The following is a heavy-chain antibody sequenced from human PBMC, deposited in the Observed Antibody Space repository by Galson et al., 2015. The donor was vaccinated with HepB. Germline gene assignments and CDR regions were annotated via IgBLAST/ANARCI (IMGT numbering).Heavy chain of an antibody. D-gene: IGHD2-2*01. CDR3: TRDRLVVVPAAIHVYYYYMDV. CDR2: IRSKAYGGTT. J-gene: IGHJ6*03. Sequence: SLRLSCAASGFTFGDYAMSWFRQAPGKGLEWVGFIRSKAYGGTTEYAASVKGRFTISRDDSKSIAYLQMNSLKTEDTAVYYCTRDRLVVVPAAIHVYYYYMDVWGKGTTVTVSS. V-gene: IGHV3-49*03. CDR1: GFTFGDYA.